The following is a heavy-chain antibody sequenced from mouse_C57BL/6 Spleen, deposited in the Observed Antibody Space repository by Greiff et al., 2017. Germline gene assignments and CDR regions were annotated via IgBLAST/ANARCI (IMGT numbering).Heavy chain of an antibody. V-gene: IGHV1-53*01. CDR3: ARWLTGTGEFDY. CDR2: INPSNGGT. D-gene: IGHD4-1*01. CDR1: GYTFTSYW. J-gene: IGHJ2*01. Sequence: QVQLQQPGTELVQPGASVKLSCKASGYTFTSYWMHWVKQRPGQGLEWIGNINPSNGGTNYNEKFKSKATLTVDKSSSTAYMQISSLTSEDSAVYYCARWLTGTGEFDYWGQGTTLTVSS.